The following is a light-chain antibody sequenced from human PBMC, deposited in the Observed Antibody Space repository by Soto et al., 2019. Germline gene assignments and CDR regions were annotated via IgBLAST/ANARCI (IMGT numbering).Light chain of an antibody. Sequence: DIQMTQSPSTLSASVGDRVTITCRASQSISSWLAWYQQKPGKAPKLLIYDASSLERGVPSRFSGSGSGTEFTLTISSLQPDDFATYYYQQYNSYLYTFGQGTKLEIK. CDR1: QSISSW. CDR2: DAS. V-gene: IGKV1-5*01. J-gene: IGKJ2*01. CDR3: QQYNSYLYT.